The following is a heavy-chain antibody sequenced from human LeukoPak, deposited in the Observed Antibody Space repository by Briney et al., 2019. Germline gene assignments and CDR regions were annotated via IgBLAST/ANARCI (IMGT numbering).Heavy chain of an antibody. Sequence: GGSLRLSCAASGFTVSSNYMSWVRQAPGKGPEWISVIYSGGSTYYADSVKGRFTIPRDNSKNTLYLQMNSLRAEDTALYYCARTYYYYGMDVWGQGTTVTVSS. CDR1: GFTVSSNY. V-gene: IGHV3-53*01. J-gene: IGHJ6*02. CDR2: IYSGGST. CDR3: ARTYYYYGMDV.